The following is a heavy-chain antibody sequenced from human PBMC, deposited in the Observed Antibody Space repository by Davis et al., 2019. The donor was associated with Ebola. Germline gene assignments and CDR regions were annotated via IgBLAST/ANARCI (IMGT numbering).Heavy chain of an antibody. V-gene: IGHV3-21*01. CDR3: TRGGYYDSSGYSHAAFDI. CDR1: GFTFSSHW. J-gene: IGHJ3*02. Sequence: GESLKISCAASGFTFSSHWMGWVRQAPGKGLEWVSSISSISYYIYYADSLKGRFTISRDNAKNSLYLQVNSLRAEDTAVYYCTRGGYYDSSGYSHAAFDIWGQGTMVTVSS. CDR2: ISSISYYI. D-gene: IGHD3-22*01.